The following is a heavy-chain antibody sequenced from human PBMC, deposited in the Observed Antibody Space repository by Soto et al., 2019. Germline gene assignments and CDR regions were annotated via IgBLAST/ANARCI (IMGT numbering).Heavy chain of an antibody. CDR3: VRDKRDTSTWSETY. D-gene: IGHD6-13*01. CDR2: IKEDGSEK. Sequence: EVQLVESGGGLVQPGGSLGLSCVASGFTFSSYWMSWVRQAPGKGLEWVANIKEDGSEKYYGDSVKGRFTISRDNAKNSLYLQMNSLRAEDTAVYYCVRDKRDTSTWSETYWGQGTLVTVSS. V-gene: IGHV3-7*05. J-gene: IGHJ4*02. CDR1: GFTFSSYW.